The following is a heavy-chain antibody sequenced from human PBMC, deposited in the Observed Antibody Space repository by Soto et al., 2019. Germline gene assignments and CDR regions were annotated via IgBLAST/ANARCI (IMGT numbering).Heavy chain of an antibody. J-gene: IGHJ6*02. CDR1: GFTFSSYG. D-gene: IGHD3-9*01. CDR3: AKSFLQGDENFEDYYYGMDV. CDR2: ISYDGSNK. Sequence: GESLKISCAASGFTFSSYGMHWVRQAPGKGLEWVAVISYDGSNKYYADSVKGRFTISRDNSKNTLYLQMNSLRAEDTAVYYCAKSFLQGDENFEDYYYGMDVWGQGTTVTVSS. V-gene: IGHV3-30*18.